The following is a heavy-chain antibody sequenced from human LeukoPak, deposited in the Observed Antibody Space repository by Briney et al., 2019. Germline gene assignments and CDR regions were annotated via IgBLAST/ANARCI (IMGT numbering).Heavy chain of an antibody. CDR1: GFTFSSYS. CDR3: ARALYYYDSSSARPCDY. V-gene: IGHV3-21*01. CDR2: ITRSSTNI. J-gene: IGHJ4*02. Sequence: GGSLRLSCAASGFTFSSYSRNWVRQAPGKGLEWDWSITRSSTNIYYADSVKGRFTISRDNAKNSLYLPMNSLRAEDTAVYYCARALYYYDSSSARPCDYWGQGTLVTVSS. D-gene: IGHD3-22*01.